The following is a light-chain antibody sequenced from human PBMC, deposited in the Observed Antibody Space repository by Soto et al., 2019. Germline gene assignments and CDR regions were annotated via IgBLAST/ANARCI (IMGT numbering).Light chain of an antibody. Sequence: DTQMTQSPSSVSAPVGDRVTITCRASQGVGSWLAWYQQKPGKAPKLLIFAASSLQSGVPSRFSGSGSGTDFTLTISSLQPEDVASYYCQQANSFPWTFGQGTEVEIK. J-gene: IGKJ1*01. V-gene: IGKV1-12*01. CDR3: QQANSFPWT. CDR1: QGVGSW. CDR2: AAS.